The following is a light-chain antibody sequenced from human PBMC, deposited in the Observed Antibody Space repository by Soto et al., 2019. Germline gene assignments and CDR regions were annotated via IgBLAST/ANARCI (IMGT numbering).Light chain of an antibody. V-gene: IGKV3-20*01. CDR1: QSVSSRY. CDR3: QQYGSSPKLT. J-gene: IGKJ4*01. Sequence: EIVLTQSPGTLSLSPGERATLSCRASQSVSSRYLAWYQQKPGQAPTLLIYGASSRATGIPDRFSGSGSGTDFNLPISRLEPEDFVVYYCQQYGSSPKLTFGGGTKVDIK. CDR2: GAS.